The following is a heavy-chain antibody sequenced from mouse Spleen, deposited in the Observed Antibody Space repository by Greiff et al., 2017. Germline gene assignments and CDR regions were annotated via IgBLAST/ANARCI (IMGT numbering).Heavy chain of an antibody. V-gene: IGHV3-6*02. CDR3: ARRGLEDY. CDR1: GYSITSGYY. Sequence: EVKLMESGPGLVKPSQSLSLTCSVTGYSITSGYYWNWIRQFPGNKLEWMGYISYDGSNNYNPSLKNRISITRDTSKNQFFLKLNSVTTEDTATYYCARRGLEDYWGQGTTLTVSS. CDR2: ISYDGSN. J-gene: IGHJ2*01. D-gene: IGHD2-4*01.